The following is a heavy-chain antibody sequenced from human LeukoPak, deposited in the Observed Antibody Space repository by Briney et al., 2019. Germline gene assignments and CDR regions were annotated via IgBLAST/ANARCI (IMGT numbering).Heavy chain of an antibody. Sequence: GASVKVSCKASGYTFTGYYMHWVRQAPGQGLEWMGWINPNSGGTNYAQKFQGRVTMTRDTSISTAYMELSRLRSDDTAVYYCARDERYSYGYVHWSDPWGQGTLVTVSS. CDR1: GYTFTGYY. CDR2: INPNSGGT. CDR3: ARDERYSYGYVHWSDP. J-gene: IGHJ5*02. V-gene: IGHV1-2*02. D-gene: IGHD5-18*01.